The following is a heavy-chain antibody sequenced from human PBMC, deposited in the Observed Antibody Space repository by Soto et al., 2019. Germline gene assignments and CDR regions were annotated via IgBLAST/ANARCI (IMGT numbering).Heavy chain of an antibody. CDR3: XXAVXGXYXXTTLDY. Sequence: QVHLVQSGGEVKKPGASVRVSCKASGYTFTHYGISWVRQAPGQGLEWMGWINAYNGNTDYAQKFQGRVTVTTDTSTSTAYVELRSLRSDDTAVYYCXXAVXGXYXXTTLDYWGQGTLVTASS. V-gene: IGHV1-18*01. D-gene: IGHD6-19*01. CDR1: GYTFTHYG. CDR2: INAYNGNT. J-gene: IGHJ4*02.